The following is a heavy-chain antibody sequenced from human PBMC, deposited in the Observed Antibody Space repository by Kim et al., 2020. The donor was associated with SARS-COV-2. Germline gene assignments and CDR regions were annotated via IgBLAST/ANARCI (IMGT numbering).Heavy chain of an antibody. Sequence: SETLSLTCTVSGDSISSSTYYWGWIRQPPGKGLEWIGTIYYTGSTYYNPSLKSRVTISAYMSNNQSSLKLSSVTSADTARYYCSSIGPNGDKPMDSW. CDR1: GDSISSSTYY. CDR2: IYYTGST. D-gene: IGHD7-27*01. V-gene: IGHV4-39*01. J-gene: IGHJ5*01. CDR3: SSIGPNGDKPMDS.